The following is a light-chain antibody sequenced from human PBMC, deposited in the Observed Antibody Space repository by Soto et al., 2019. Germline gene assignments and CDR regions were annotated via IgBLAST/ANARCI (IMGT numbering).Light chain of an antibody. V-gene: IGKV1-39*01. CDR1: QSINNY. J-gene: IGKJ4*01. CDR2: TAS. Sequence: DIQMTQSPSSLSVSVGDRVTITCRASQSINNYLNWYQQKPGQAPNLLIYTASLLQSGVPSRFSGSGSGTDFPLTITGLHAEDFATYCCQQTFGLPLTFGGGTTVAIK. CDR3: QQTFGLPLT.